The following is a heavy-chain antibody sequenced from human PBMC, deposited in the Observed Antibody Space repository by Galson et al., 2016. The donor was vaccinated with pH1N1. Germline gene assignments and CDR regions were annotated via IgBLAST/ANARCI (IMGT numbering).Heavy chain of an antibody. D-gene: IGHD6-19*01. V-gene: IGHV3-7*01. J-gene: IGHJ4*02. CDR3: AREVGGRSSY. Sequence: SLRLSCAGSGFSFSNYWMHWVRQATGKGLEWVAGIKQDGSVKHYGDSVKGRFTISRDNAKNSLYLQMKSLRAEDTAVYFCAREVGGRSSYWGQGTPVTVSS. CDR2: IKQDGSVK. CDR1: GFSFSNYW.